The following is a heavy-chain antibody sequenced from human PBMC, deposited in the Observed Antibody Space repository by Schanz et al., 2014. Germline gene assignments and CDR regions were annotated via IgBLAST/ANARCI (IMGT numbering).Heavy chain of an antibody. CDR1: GFTFSAYG. CDR3: ARDKGGYYPFDY. D-gene: IGHD3-3*01. CDR2: ISSSSDFE. V-gene: IGHV3-21*01. Sequence: VQLVESGGGVVQPGRSLRLSCAASGFTFSAYGMHWVRQVPGKGLEWVSCISSSSDFESYVDSVRGRFTISRDNAKNSLYLQRNSLRAEDTAVYYCARDKGGYYPFDYWGQGTLVTVSS. J-gene: IGHJ4*02.